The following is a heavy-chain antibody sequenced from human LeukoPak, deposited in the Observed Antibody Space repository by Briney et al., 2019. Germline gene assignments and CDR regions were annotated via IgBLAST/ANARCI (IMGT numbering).Heavy chain of an antibody. Sequence: SETLSLTCDVYGGSFSGYYWSWIRQPPGKGLEWIGEINHSGSTNYNPSLKSRVTISVDTSKNQFSLKLSSVTAADTAVYYCARGGGSSAFDYWGQGTLVTVSS. V-gene: IGHV4-34*01. CDR1: GGSFSGYY. CDR3: ARGGGSSAFDY. CDR2: INHSGST. D-gene: IGHD1-26*01. J-gene: IGHJ4*02.